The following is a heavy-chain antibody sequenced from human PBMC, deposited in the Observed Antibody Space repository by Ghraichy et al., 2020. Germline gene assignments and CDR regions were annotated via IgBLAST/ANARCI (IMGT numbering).Heavy chain of an antibody. Sequence: GSLRLSCAASGFTFSSYSMNWVRQAPGKGLEWVSSISSSSSYIYYADSVKGRFTISRDNAKNSLYLQMNSLRAEDTAVYYCARAIYCSGGSCLLDYWGQGTLVTVTS. CDR1: GFTFSSYS. V-gene: IGHV3-21*01. CDR2: ISSSSSYI. CDR3: ARAIYCSGGSCLLDY. D-gene: IGHD2-15*01. J-gene: IGHJ4*02.